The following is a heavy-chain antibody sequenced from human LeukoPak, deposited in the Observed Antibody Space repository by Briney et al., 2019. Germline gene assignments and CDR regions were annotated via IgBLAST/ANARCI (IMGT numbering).Heavy chain of an antibody. J-gene: IGHJ4*02. Sequence: ASVKVSCKASGYTFTSYYMHWVRQAPGQGLEWMGIINPSGGSTSYAQKFQGRVTMTRDMSTSTVYMELSSLRSEDTAVYYCARVEIGYCSGGSCGHFDYWGQGTLVTVSS. CDR1: GYTFTSYY. CDR3: ARVEIGYCSGGSCGHFDY. V-gene: IGHV1-46*01. CDR2: INPSGGST. D-gene: IGHD2-15*01.